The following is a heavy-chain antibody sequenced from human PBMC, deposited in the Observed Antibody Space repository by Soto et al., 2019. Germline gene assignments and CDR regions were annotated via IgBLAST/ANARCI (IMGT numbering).Heavy chain of an antibody. Sequence: EVQLVESGGGLVQPGGSLRLSCAASGFTFSSYEMNWVRQAPGKGLEWVSYISSSGSTIYYADSVKGRFTISRDNAKNSLYLQMNSLRAEDTAVYYCASEEYDILTGYPREGYYYGMDVWGQGTTVTVSS. CDR1: GFTFSSYE. CDR3: ASEEYDILTGYPREGYYYGMDV. J-gene: IGHJ6*02. V-gene: IGHV3-48*03. D-gene: IGHD3-9*01. CDR2: ISSSGSTI.